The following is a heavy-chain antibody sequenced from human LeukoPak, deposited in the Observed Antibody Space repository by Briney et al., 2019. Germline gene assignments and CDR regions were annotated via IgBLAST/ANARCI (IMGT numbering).Heavy chain of an antibody. J-gene: IGHJ3*02. D-gene: IGHD6-19*01. V-gene: IGHV4-59*11. CDR2: IYCSGST. CDR3: ARHRSGWSNDAFDI. Sequence: PSETLSLTCSVFGGSISSHYCSWIRRPPGKGLEWIGYIYCSGSTNYNPSLKSRLTISVDTSKNQFSLKLSSVTAADTAVYYCARHRSGWSNDAFDIWGQGTMVTVSS. CDR1: GGSISSHY.